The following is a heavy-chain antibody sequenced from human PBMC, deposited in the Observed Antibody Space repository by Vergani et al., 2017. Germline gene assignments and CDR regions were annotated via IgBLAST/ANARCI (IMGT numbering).Heavy chain of an antibody. V-gene: IGHV3-11*01. J-gene: IGHJ3*02. Sequence: HVQMVESGGGVVQPGRSLRLSCAASGFSFSDHYMTWIRQAPGKGLEWVSYISNSGNTIEYADSVKGRFSISRDNAKSSLFLQMDSLGAEDTAVYYCARDHRDYNNYPGTFDIWGQGSMVTVSS. CDR1: GFSFSDHY. CDR2: ISNSGNTI. D-gene: IGHD5-24*01. CDR3: ARDHRDYNNYPGTFDI.